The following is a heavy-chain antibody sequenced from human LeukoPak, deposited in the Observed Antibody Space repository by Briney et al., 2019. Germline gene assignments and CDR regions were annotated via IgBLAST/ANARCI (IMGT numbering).Heavy chain of an antibody. CDR1: GGSIGSASSS. CDR2: MYYTGGT. V-gene: IGHV4-39*01. CDR3: ASPGGNRWLQFYHFVY. D-gene: IGHD5-24*01. J-gene: IGHJ4*02. Sequence: PSETLSLTCTVSGGSIGSASSSRAWIRQPPGKGLEWIGVMYYTGGTYYNPSLKSRVTISGGTSKNQFSLKLSSVTAAGTAVYYCASPGGNRWLQFYHFVYWGQGTLVTVSS.